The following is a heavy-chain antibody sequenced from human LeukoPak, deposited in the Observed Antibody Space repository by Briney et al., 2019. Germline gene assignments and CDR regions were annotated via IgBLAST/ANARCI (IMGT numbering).Heavy chain of an antibody. CDR1: GFTFSDYY. CDR3: ARGYSSSWYGLDY. V-gene: IGHV3-11*01. Sequence: GGSLRLSCAASGFTFSDYYLSWIRQAPGKGLEWVSYISSSGSTIYYADSVKGRFTISRANAKNSLYLQLNSLRAEDPAVYYCARGYSSSWYGLDYWGQGTLVTVSS. J-gene: IGHJ4*02. CDR2: ISSSGSTI. D-gene: IGHD6-13*01.